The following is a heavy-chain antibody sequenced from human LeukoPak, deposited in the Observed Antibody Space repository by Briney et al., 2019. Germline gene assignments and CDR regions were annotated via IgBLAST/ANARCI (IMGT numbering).Heavy chain of an antibody. CDR2: IYYSGST. D-gene: IGHD3-22*01. J-gene: IGHJ4*02. CDR1: GGSISSSSYY. Sequence: SETLSLTCTVSGGSISSSSYYWGWIRQPPGKGLEWIGSIYYSGSTYYNPSLKSRVTISVDTSKNQFSLKLSSVTAADTAVYYCARQGYYYDSRPWDYWGQGTLVTVSS. V-gene: IGHV4-39*01. CDR3: ARQGYYYDSRPWDY.